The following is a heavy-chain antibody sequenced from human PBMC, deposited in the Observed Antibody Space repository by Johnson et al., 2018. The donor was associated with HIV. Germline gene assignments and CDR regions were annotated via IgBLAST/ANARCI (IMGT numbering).Heavy chain of an antibody. J-gene: IGHJ3*02. CDR2: ISYDGSNK. CDR3: ARATVESAFDI. CDR1: GFTFSSYG. Sequence: QVQLVESGGGVVQPGRSLRLSCAASGFTFSSYGMHWVRQAPGKGLEWVAVISYDGSNKYYADSVKGRFTISRDNSKNTLYLQMNSLRAEDTAVYYCARATVESAFDIWGQGTMVTVS. V-gene: IGHV3-30*03. D-gene: IGHD4-23*01.